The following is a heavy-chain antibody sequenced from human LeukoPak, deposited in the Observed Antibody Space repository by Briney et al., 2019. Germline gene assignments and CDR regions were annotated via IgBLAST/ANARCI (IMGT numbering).Heavy chain of an antibody. CDR3: ARAPVLLWFRELSGRPSYYYIDV. CDR1: GYTFTSYD. D-gene: IGHD3-10*01. J-gene: IGHJ6*03. Sequence: ASVKVSCKASGYTFTSYDINWVRQATGQGLEWMGWMNPNSGNTGYAQKFQGRVTMTRNTSISTAYMELSSLRSEDTAVYYCARAPVLLWFRELSGRPSYYYIDVWGKGTTVTVSS. V-gene: IGHV1-8*01. CDR2: MNPNSGNT.